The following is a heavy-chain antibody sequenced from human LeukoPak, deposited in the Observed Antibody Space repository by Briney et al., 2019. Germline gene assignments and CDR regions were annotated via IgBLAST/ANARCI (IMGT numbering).Heavy chain of an antibody. Sequence: SETLSLTCAVYGGSFSGYDWSWIRQPPGKGLEWIGEINHSGSTNYNPSLKSRVTISVDTSKNQFSLKLSSVTAADTAVYYCARTIVGAFDYWGQGTLVTVSS. CDR1: GGSFSGYD. CDR3: ARTIVGAFDY. J-gene: IGHJ4*02. CDR2: INHSGST. D-gene: IGHD1-26*01. V-gene: IGHV4-34*01.